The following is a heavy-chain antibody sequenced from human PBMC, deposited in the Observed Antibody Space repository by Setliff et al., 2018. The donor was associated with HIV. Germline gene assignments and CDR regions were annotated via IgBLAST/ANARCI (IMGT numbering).Heavy chain of an antibody. CDR3: ARAAYSGTYLWEPATDL. D-gene: IGHD1-26*01. CDR1: GGSISSHY. V-gene: IGHV4-4*08. J-gene: IGHJ2*01. CDR2: IYTSGST. Sequence: KTSETLSLTCTVSGGSISSHYWSWIRQPPGKGLEWIGHIYTSGSTNYNPSLKSRVTMSVGTSKNQFSLKLSSVTAADTAVYYCARAAYSGTYLWEPATDLWGRGTLVTVSS.